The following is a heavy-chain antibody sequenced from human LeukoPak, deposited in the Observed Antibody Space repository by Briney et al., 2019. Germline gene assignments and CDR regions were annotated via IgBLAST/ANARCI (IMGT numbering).Heavy chain of an antibody. CDR1: GFTFSSYW. V-gene: IGHV3-7*01. J-gene: IGHJ3*02. CDR2: IKQDGSEK. CDR3: ARGGHGYGAPHPFDI. D-gene: IGHD3-22*01. Sequence: GGSLRLSCAASGFTFSSYWMSSVRQAPGKGLEWVANIKQDGSEKYYVDSVKGRFTISRDNAKNSLYLQMNSLRAEDTAVYYCARGGHGYGAPHPFDIWGQGTMVSISS.